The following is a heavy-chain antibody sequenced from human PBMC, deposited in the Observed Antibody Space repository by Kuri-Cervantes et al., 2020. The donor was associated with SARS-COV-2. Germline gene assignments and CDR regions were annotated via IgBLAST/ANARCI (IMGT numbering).Heavy chain of an antibody. J-gene: IGHJ4*02. Sequence: ASVKVSCKASGYTFTGHYMHWMRQAPGQGLEWMGWINPKNGDTNYPQKFQGRVSMTRDTSISTIYMELSRLRSDDTAVYFCARGFCRSTSCYNFDQWGQGTLVTVSS. CDR3: ARGFCRSTSCYNFDQ. V-gene: IGHV1-2*02. CDR1: GYTFTGHY. D-gene: IGHD2-2*01. CDR2: INPKNGDT.